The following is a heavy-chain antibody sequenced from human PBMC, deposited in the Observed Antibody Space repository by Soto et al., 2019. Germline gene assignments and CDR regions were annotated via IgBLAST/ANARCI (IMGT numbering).Heavy chain of an antibody. J-gene: IGHJ4*02. CDR1: GGIFSSHT. CDR3: ASLTGNSTGWVDY. Sequence: QVQLVQSGAEVKKPGSSVKVSCKASGGIFSSHTISWVRQAPGQGLEWMGRIIPVIAIVNYAQEFQDRATITADKSTSTAYMELSNLRPEDTAVYFCASLTGNSTGWVDYWGQGTLVTVSS. V-gene: IGHV1-69*02. D-gene: IGHD6-19*01. CDR2: IIPVIAIV.